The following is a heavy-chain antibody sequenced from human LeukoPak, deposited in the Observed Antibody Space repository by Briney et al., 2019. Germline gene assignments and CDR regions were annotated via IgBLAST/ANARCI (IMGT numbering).Heavy chain of an antibody. Sequence: GGSLRLSCAACGFTVSNNGMHWVRQAPGKGREWVALMRNEGSHIYSGHPVRGRFTLSRDNSKNTLYLQINSVGLADTPLYSCAQARYSGSPALDYWGEGNPVTVSS. V-gene: IGHV3-30*02. D-gene: IGHD1-26*01. CDR1: GFTVSNNG. CDR2: MRNEGSHI. CDR3: AQARYSGSPALDY. J-gene: IGHJ4*02.